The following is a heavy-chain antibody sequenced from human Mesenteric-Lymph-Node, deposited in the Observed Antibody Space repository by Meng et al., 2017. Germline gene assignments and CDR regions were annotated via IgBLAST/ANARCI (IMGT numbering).Heavy chain of an antibody. CDR2: INAGNGNT. Sequence: ASVKVSCKASGYTFTSYAMHWVRQAPGQRLEWMGWINAGNGNTKYSQKFQGRVTITRDTSPSTAYMELSSLRSEDTAVYYCARARLRFLEWLFPLDVWGQGTTVTVSS. D-gene: IGHD3-3*01. CDR1: GYTFTSYA. J-gene: IGHJ6*02. V-gene: IGHV1-3*01. CDR3: ARARLRFLEWLFPLDV.